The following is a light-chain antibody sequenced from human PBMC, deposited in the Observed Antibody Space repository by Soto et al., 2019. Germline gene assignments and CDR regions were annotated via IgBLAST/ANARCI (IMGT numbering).Light chain of an antibody. J-gene: IGKJ4*01. CDR2: TAS. CDR3: QQYFSYPLT. V-gene: IGKV1-8*01. CDR1: QGISSH. Sequence: AIRMTQSPSSFSASTGDRVTITCRASQGISSHLAWYQVKPGKAPRLLIYTASYLESGVPSRFSGSGSGTDVTLIISCLLSDDFVVFYCQQYFSYPLTFGGGTKVEIK.